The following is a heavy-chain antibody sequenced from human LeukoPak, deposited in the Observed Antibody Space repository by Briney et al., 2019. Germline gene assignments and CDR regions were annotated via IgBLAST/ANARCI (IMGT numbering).Heavy chain of an antibody. CDR2: IGTAGGT. CDR3: ARAPHGRGGTHFDP. V-gene: IGHV3-13*01. CDR1: GFTFSSYD. D-gene: IGHD1-26*01. J-gene: IGHJ5*02. Sequence: ASLRLSCAASGFTFSSYDMHWVRQPTGRGLEWVTAIGTAGGTYYPGSVQGRFTISRENAKNSLYLQMNSLRAGDTAVYYCARAPHGRGGTHFDPWGQGTLVTVSS.